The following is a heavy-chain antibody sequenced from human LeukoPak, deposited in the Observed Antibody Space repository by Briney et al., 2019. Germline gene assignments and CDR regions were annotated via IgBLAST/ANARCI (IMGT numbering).Heavy chain of an antibody. CDR2: IYNSGST. D-gene: IGHD6-13*01. J-gene: IGHJ4*02. Sequence: SSESLSLTCTVSGGSISSGRHYWGWIRQPPGKGLEWLGTIYNSGSTSNTPSVTRRVTISVDTSKTQFSLKLNSVTAADTAVYYCARADSSSWYYFDYWGQRTLVTVSS. V-gene: IGHV4-39*01. CDR3: ARADSSSWYYFDY. CDR1: GGSISSGRHY.